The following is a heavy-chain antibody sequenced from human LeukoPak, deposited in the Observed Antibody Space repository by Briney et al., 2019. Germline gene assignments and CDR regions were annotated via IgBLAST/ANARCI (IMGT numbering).Heavy chain of an antibody. CDR3: ARDTRYFDY. V-gene: IGHV3-21*06. CDR2: IDGSGGAI. J-gene: IGHJ4*02. CDR1: GFTFSRYA. Sequence: KAGGSLRLSCGASGFTFSRYAMSWVRQAPGKGLQWVSQIDGSGGAIYYADSVRGRFTISRDNAKNSLYLQMNNLRAEDTAVYYCARDTRYFDYWGQGNMVTVSS.